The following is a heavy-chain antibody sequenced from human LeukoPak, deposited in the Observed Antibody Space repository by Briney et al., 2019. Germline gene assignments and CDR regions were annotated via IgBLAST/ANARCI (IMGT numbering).Heavy chain of an antibody. CDR1: GFTFNIYS. V-gene: IGHV3-21*01. CDR3: ARYGSGTSYITNYFDY. CDR2: ISSSSSYI. Sequence: GGSLRLSCGASGFTFNIYSMNWVRQAPGKGLEWVSSISSSSSYIYYADSVKGRFTISRDNAKNSLYLQMKSLRDEDTAVYYCARYGSGTSYITNYFDYWGQGTLVTVSS. D-gene: IGHD3-10*01. J-gene: IGHJ4*02.